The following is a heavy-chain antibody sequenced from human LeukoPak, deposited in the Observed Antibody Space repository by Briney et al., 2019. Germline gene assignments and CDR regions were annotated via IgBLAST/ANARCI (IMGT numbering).Heavy chain of an antibody. CDR1: GYTFTSYD. Sequence: ASVKVSCKASGYTFTSYDINWVRQATGQGLEWMGWMNPNSGNTGYAQKFQGRVTMTRNTSISTAYMELSRLRSEDTAVYYCARGIEVVVVPTAIRAYYYYYMDVWGKGTTVTVSS. J-gene: IGHJ6*03. V-gene: IGHV1-8*01. D-gene: IGHD2-2*02. CDR3: ARGIEVVVVPTAIRAYYYYYMDV. CDR2: MNPNSGNT.